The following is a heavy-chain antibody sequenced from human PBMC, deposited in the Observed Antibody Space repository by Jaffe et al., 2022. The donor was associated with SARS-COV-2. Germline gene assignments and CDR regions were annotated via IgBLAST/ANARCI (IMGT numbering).Heavy chain of an antibody. Sequence: QVQLVESGGGLVKPGGSLRLSCAASGFTFSDYYMSWIRQAPGKGLEWVSYISSSGSTIYYADSVKGRFTISRDNAKNSLYLQMNSLRAEDTAVYYCARVGGYCTNGVCYAPDYYYYGMDVWGQGTTVTVSS. V-gene: IGHV3-11*01. CDR2: ISSSGSTI. CDR3: ARVGGYCTNGVCYAPDYYYYGMDV. CDR1: GFTFSDYY. J-gene: IGHJ6*02. D-gene: IGHD2-8*01.